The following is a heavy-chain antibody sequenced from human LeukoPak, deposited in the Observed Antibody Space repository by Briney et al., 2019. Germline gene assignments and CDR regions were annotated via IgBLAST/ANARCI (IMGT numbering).Heavy chain of an antibody. D-gene: IGHD3-3*01. CDR2: ISSSSSYI. CDR3: ARGSAKTYYDFWSGYSAHFGYMDV. J-gene: IGHJ6*03. Sequence: KPGGSLRLSCAASGFTFSSYSMNWARQAPGKGLEWVSSISSSSSYIYYADSVKGRFTISRDNAKNSLYLQMNSLRAEDTAVYYCARGSAKTYYDFWSGYSAHFGYMDVWGKGTTVTVSS. V-gene: IGHV3-21*01. CDR1: GFTFSSYS.